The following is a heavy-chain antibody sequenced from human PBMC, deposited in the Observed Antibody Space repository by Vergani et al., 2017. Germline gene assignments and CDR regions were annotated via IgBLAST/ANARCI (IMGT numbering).Heavy chain of an antibody. CDR1: GYTFTGYY. CDR2: INPNSGGT. D-gene: IGHD6-13*01. CDR3: ARIGNIAAAGTGLPDY. Sequence: QVQLVQSGAEVQKPGASVKVSCKASGYTFTGYYMHWVRQDPGQGLEWMGWINPNSGGTNYAQKFQGRVTMTRDTYISTAYMELNRLRSDDTAVYYCARIGNIAAAGTGLPDYWGQGTLVTVSS. V-gene: IGHV1-2*02. J-gene: IGHJ4*02.